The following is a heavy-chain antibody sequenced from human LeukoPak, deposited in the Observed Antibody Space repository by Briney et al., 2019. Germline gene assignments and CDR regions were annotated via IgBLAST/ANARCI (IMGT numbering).Heavy chain of an antibody. Sequence: SETLSLTCTVSGGSISSYYWSWIRQPPGKGLEWIGYIYYSGSTNYNPSLKSRVTISVDTSKNQFSLKLSSVTAADTAVYYCARDGREGSGSYAYYWGQGTLVTVSS. CDR3: ARDGREGSGSYAYY. J-gene: IGHJ4*02. V-gene: IGHV4-59*01. D-gene: IGHD1-26*01. CDR2: IYYSGST. CDR1: GGSISSYY.